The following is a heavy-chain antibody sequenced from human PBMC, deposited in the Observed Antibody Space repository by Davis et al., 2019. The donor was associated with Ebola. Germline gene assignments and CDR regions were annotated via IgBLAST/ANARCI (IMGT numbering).Heavy chain of an antibody. V-gene: IGHV3-7*03. CDR1: GFTFSSYW. J-gene: IGHJ3*02. D-gene: IGHD6-13*01. Sequence: GESLKISCAASGFTFSSYWMSWVRQAPGKGLEWVANIKQDGSEKYYVDSVKGRFTISRDNSKNTLYLQMNSLRAEDTAVYYCAKDKSPSTAGIFDIWGQGTMVTVSS. CDR2: IKQDGSEK. CDR3: AKDKSPSTAGIFDI.